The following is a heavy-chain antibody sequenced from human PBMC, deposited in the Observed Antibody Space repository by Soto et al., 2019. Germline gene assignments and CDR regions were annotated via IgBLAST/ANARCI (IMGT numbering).Heavy chain of an antibody. D-gene: IGHD2-2*01. CDR3: ARGYCSSTSCYYYYYYYGMDV. V-gene: IGHV1-8*01. CDR2: MNPNSGNT. CDR1: GYTFPSYD. Sequence: ASVKVSCKASGYTFPSYDINWVRQATGQGLEWMGWMNPNSGNTGYTQKFQGRVTMTRTTSISTAYMELSSLRSEDTAVYYCARGYCSSTSCYYYYYYYGMDVWGQGTTVTVSS. J-gene: IGHJ6*02.